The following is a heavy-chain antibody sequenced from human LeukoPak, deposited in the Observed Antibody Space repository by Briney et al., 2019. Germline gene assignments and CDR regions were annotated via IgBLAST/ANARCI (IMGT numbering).Heavy chain of an antibody. D-gene: IGHD6-13*01. CDR2: ISGSGGST. CDR3: AKVTLVRSSSSWGDY. J-gene: IGHJ4*02. CDR1: GFTFSSYA. V-gene: IGHV3-23*01. Sequence: GGSLRLSCAASGFTFSSYAMSWVRQAPGKGLEWVSAISGSGGSTYYADSVKGRFTISRDNSKNTLYLQMNSLRAEDTAVYYCAKVTLVRSSSSWGDYWGQGTLVTVSS.